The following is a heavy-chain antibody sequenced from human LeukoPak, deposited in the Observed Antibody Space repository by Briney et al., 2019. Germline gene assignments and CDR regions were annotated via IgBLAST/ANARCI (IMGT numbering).Heavy chain of an antibody. CDR3: ARSRYYFDY. CDR2: IKPDGSEK. CDR1: GFTFSSYW. Sequence: GGSLRLSCAASGFTFSSYWMSWVRQAPGKGLEWVAKIKPDGSEKYYVDSVKGRFTISRDNAENSLYLQMNSLRAEDAAVYYCARSRYYFDYWGQGTLVTVSS. V-gene: IGHV3-7*01. J-gene: IGHJ4*02.